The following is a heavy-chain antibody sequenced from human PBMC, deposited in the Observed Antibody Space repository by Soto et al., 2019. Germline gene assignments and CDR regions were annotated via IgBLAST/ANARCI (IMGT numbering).Heavy chain of an antibody. CDR1: GFTFTTTW. Sequence: SLRLSCAASGFTFTTTWLHWVRQAPGMGLVWVSHINNDGGVTTYADSVKGRFTISRNNAKNTVYLQMNSLRAEDTAVYYCTTDGSFAQHVWGQAIMVTVSS. D-gene: IGHD3-3*02. J-gene: IGHJ3*01. CDR3: TTDGSFAQHV. V-gene: IGHV3-74*03. CDR2: INNDGGVT.